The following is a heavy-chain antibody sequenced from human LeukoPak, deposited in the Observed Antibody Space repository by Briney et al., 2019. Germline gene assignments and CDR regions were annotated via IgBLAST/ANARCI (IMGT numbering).Heavy chain of an antibody. D-gene: IGHD7-27*01. J-gene: IGHJ3*02. CDR2: IYTRGSI. CDR1: GGSISSYY. CDR3: ARVDDWGGDAFDI. V-gene: IGHV4-4*07. Sequence: PSETLSLTCTVSGGSISSYYWSWIRQPAGKGLEWIGRIYTRGSINHNPSLKSRVTMSVDTSKNQFSLKLSSVTAADTAVYYCARVDDWGGDAFDIWGQGTMVIVSS.